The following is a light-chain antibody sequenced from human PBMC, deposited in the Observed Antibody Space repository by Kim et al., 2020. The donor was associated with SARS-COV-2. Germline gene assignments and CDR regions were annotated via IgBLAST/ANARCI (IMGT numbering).Light chain of an antibody. J-gene: IGLJ2*01. CDR3: QVWDSSTGVV. V-gene: IGLV3-9*01. CDR1: NIGSKN. Sequence: SYELTQPLSVSVALGQTARITCGGNNIGSKNVHWYQQKPGQAPVLVIYRDSNRSSGIPERFSGSNSGNTATLTISRAQAGDEADYYCQVWDSSTGVVFGGGTQLTVL. CDR2: RDS.